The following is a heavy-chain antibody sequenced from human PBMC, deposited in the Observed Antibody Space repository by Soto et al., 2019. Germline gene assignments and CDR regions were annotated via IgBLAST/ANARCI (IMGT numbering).Heavy chain of an antibody. Sequence: PSETLSLTCTVSGASISGFYWSWIRKSAGKGLEWIGRIYATGATDYNPSLKSRVMMSVDTSKKQFSLKLRSVTAADTAVYYCVRDGTKTLRDWFDPWGQGISVTVSS. V-gene: IGHV4-4*07. CDR2: IYATGAT. CDR1: GASISGFY. D-gene: IGHD1-1*01. J-gene: IGHJ5*02. CDR3: VRDGTKTLRDWFDP.